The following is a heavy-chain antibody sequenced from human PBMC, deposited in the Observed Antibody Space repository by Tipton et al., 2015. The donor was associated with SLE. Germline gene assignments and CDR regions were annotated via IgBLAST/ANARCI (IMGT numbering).Heavy chain of an antibody. J-gene: IGHJ6*03. CDR2: IHHSGST. V-gene: IGHV4-4*02. CDR1: GGSIRSSNW. Sequence: TLSLTCAVSGGSIRSSNWWSWVRQPPGKGLEWIGEIHHSGSTNSNPSLKSRVTISVDKSKNQFSLKLSSVTVADTAVYYCARGVWLIGYYYYVDVWGKGTTVTISS. CDR3: ARGVWLIGYYYYVDV. D-gene: IGHD3-9*01.